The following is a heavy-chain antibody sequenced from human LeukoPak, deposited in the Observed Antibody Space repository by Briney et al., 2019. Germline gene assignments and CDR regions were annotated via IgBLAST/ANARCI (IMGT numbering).Heavy chain of an antibody. D-gene: IGHD1-26*01. J-gene: IGHJ4*02. Sequence: SETLSLTCAVSGGSISSICWWSWVRQPPGKGLEWIGEIYHSGSTNYNPSLKSRVTISVDKSKNQFSLKLSSVTAADTAVYYCASKSYYGSYTFDYWGQGTLVTVSS. CDR1: GGSISSICW. V-gene: IGHV4-4*02. CDR2: IYHSGST. CDR3: ASKSYYGSYTFDY.